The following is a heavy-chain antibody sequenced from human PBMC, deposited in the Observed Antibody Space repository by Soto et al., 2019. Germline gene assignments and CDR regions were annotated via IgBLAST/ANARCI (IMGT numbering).Heavy chain of an antibody. V-gene: IGHV4-34*01. CDR2: INHSGST. J-gene: IGHJ6*03. CDR1: GGSFSGYY. D-gene: IGHD2-15*01. CDR3: ARQKGWLYYYYYIDV. Sequence: SETLSLTCAVYGGSFSGYYWSWIRQPPGKGLEWIGEINHSGSTNYNPSLKSRVTISVDTSKNQFSLKLSSVTAADTAVYYCARQKGWLYYYYYIDVWGKGTTVTVSS.